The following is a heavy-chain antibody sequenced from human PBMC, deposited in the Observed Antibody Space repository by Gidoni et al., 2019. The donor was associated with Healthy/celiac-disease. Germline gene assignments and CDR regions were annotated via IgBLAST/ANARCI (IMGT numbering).Heavy chain of an antibody. CDR2: INPSGGST. Sequence: QVQLVQSGAGVKKPGASVTVSCKASGYTFNSSYMHWVRPAPGQGLEWMGIINPSGGSTSYAQKFQGRVTMTRDTSTSTVYMELSSLRSEDTAVYYCARETTRIAAAGYFDYWGQGTLVTVSS. V-gene: IGHV1-46*02. CDR3: ARETTRIAAAGYFDY. J-gene: IGHJ4*02. CDR1: GYTFNSSY. D-gene: IGHD6-13*01.